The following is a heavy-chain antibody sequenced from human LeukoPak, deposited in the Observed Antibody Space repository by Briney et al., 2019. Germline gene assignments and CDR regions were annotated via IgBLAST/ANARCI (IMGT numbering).Heavy chain of an antibody. Sequence: GGSLRLSCAASGFTFSSYEMNWVRQAPGKGLEWVSYISSSGSTIYYADSVKGRFTISRDNAKNSLYLQMNSLRAEDTAVFYCARVRDISGHWGFLDYWGQGTLVTVSS. J-gene: IGHJ4*02. CDR2: ISSSGSTI. CDR1: GFTFSSYE. D-gene: IGHD6-19*01. V-gene: IGHV3-48*03. CDR3: ARVRDISGHWGFLDY.